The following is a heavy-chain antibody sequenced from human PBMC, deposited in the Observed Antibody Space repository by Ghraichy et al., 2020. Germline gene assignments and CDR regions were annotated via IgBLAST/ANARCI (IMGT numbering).Heavy chain of an antibody. CDR1: GGSIRSHF. V-gene: IGHV4-59*08. CDR3: ARRGRGYSLYYYGLDV. Sequence: SETLSLTCTVSGGSIRSHFWSWIRQTPGKGLEWIGYIYYTGTTNYSPSLGGRATISLDTSKNQFSLRLTSVTAADTAVYYCARRGRGYSLYYYGLDVWGQGTTVTVSS. D-gene: IGHD5-18*01. CDR2: IYYTGTT. J-gene: IGHJ6*02.